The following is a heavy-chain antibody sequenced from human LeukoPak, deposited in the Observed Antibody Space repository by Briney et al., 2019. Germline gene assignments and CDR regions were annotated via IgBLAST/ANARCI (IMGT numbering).Heavy chain of an antibody. CDR1: GFTFSSYG. V-gene: IGHV3-30*18. D-gene: IGHD2-15*01. Sequence: GGSLRLSCAASGFTFSSYGMHWVRQAPGKGLEWVAVISYDGSNKYYADSVKGRFTISRDNSKNTLYLQMNSLRAEDTAVYYCAKRREDIVVVVAATPLSDYWGQGTLVTVSS. J-gene: IGHJ4*02. CDR3: AKRREDIVVVVAATPLSDY. CDR2: ISYDGSNK.